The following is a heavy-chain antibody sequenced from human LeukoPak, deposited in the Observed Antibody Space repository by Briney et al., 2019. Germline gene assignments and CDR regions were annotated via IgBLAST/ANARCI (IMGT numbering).Heavy chain of an antibody. V-gene: IGHV3-21*01. CDR3: ARIGRANAFDI. J-gene: IGHJ3*02. CDR2: ISSSSSYI. Sequence: GGSLRLSCAASGFTFSSYSMNWVRQAPGKGLEWVSSISSSSSYIYYADSVKGRFTISRDDAKNSLYLQMNSLRAEDTAVYYCARIGRANAFDIWGQGTMVTVSS. CDR1: GFTFSSYS.